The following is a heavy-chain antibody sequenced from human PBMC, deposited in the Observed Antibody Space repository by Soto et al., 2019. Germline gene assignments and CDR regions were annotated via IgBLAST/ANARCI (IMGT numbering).Heavy chain of an antibody. V-gene: IGHV1-2*02. J-gene: IGHJ3*02. CDR1: GYTFTGYY. CDR3: AREEIYSGSYFDAFDI. D-gene: IGHD1-26*01. CDR2: INPNSGGT. Sequence: ASVKVSCKASGYTFTGYYMHWVRQAPGQGLEWMGWINPNSGGTNYAQKFQGRVTMTRDTSISTAYMELSRLRSDDTAVYYCAREEIYSGSYFDAFDIWGQGTMVTVSS.